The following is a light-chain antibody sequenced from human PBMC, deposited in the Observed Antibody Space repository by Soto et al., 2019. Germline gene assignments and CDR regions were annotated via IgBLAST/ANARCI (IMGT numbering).Light chain of an antibody. J-gene: IGLJ3*02. Sequence: QSVLTQPPSVSGAPGQRVTISCTGSSSNIGAGYDVHWYQQLPGTAPKLLIFGNNNRPSGVPDRFSGSKSGTSASLAITGLQAEDEADSYCQSYDSSLSGWVFGGGTKVTVL. V-gene: IGLV1-40*01. CDR2: GNN. CDR3: QSYDSSLSGWV. CDR1: SSNIGAGYD.